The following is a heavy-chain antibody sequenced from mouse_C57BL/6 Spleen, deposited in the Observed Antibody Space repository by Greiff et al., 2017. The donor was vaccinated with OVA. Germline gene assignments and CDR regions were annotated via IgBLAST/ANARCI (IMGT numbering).Heavy chain of an antibody. CDR1: GYAFSSYW. D-gene: IGHD5-1*01. CDR2: IYPGDGDT. J-gene: IGHJ4*01. V-gene: IGHV1-80*01. Sequence: VKLQESGAELVKPGASVKISCKASGYAFSSYWMNWVKQRPGKGLEWIGQIYPGDGDTNYNGKFKGKATLTADKSSSTAYLQLSSLTSEDSAVYFCARGGEYSYAMDYRGQGTSGTGPS. CDR3: ARGGEYSYAMDY.